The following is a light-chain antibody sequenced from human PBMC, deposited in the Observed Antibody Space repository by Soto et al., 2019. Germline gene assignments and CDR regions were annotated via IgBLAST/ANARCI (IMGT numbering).Light chain of an antibody. Sequence: QSVLTQPPSASGTPEQRVTISCSGSKSNIENWPVNWYQQLPGTAPKLLIYSSNQRPSGVPDRFSGSKSGTSASLAITGLRSEDEADYYCVAWDDSLNGYVFGTGTKLTVL. CDR3: VAWDDSLNGYV. CDR2: SSN. V-gene: IGLV1-44*01. J-gene: IGLJ1*01. CDR1: KSNIENWP.